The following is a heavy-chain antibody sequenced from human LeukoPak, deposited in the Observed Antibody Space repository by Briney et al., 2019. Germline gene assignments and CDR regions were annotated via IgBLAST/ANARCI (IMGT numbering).Heavy chain of an antibody. CDR3: ARQQQQLWYD. V-gene: IGHV3-48*03. CDR2: ISSSAGTT. CDR1: GFTFSSYE. J-gene: IGHJ4*02. D-gene: IGHD5-18*01. Sequence: GGSLRLSCAASGFTFSSYEINWVRQAPGKGLEWVSYISSSAGTTYYADSAKGRFTISRDNAKNSLYLQMNSLRAEDPAVYFCARQQQQLWYDWGQGTLVTVSS.